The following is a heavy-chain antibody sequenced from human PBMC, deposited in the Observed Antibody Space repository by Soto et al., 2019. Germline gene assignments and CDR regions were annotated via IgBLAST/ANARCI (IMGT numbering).Heavy chain of an antibody. CDR3: ATEGYCSSTSCYTPDFDY. V-gene: IGHV3-30*03. J-gene: IGHJ4*02. Sequence: PGGSLRLSCAASGFTFISYGMHWVRQAPGKGLEWVAVISYDGSNKYYADSVKGRFTISRDNSKNTLYLQMNSLRAEDTAVYYCATEGYCSSTSCYTPDFDYWGQGTLVTVSS. D-gene: IGHD2-2*02. CDR1: GFTFISYG. CDR2: ISYDGSNK.